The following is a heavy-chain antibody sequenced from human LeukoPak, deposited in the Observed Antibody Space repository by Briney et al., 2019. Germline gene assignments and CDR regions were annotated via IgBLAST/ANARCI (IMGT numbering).Heavy chain of an antibody. CDR1: GYTFTGYY. J-gene: IGHJ4*02. CDR2: INPNSGGT. D-gene: IGHD4-17*01. V-gene: IGHV1-2*02. Sequence: ASVKVSCKASGYTFTGYYMHWVRQAPGQGLEWMGWINPNSGGTNYAQKFQGRVTMTRDTSISTAYMELSRLRSDDTAVYYCAREVYDYGDYFDYWGQGTLVTVSS. CDR3: AREVYDYGDYFDY.